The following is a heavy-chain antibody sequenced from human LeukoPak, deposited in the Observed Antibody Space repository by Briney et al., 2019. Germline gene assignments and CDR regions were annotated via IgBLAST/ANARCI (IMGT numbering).Heavy chain of an antibody. CDR2: IYTSGST. CDR1: GGSISSYY. V-gene: IGHV4-4*07. J-gene: IGHJ6*03. D-gene: IGHD3-3*01. CDR3: AREPTIFGVVIYTANYYYYMDV. Sequence: SETLSLTCTVSGGSISSYYWSWIRQPAGKGLEWIGRIYTSGSTNYNPSLKSRVTMSVDTSKNQFSLKLSSVTAADTAVYYCAREPTIFGVVIYTANYYYYMDVWGKGTTVTVSS.